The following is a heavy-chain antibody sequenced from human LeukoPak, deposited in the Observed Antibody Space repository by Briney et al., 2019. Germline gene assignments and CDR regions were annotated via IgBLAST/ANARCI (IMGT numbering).Heavy chain of an antibody. V-gene: IGHV7-4-1*02. D-gene: IGHD6-19*01. CDR3: ARVPTAYSSGWYPFYYYGMDV. Sequence: GASVKVSCKASGYTFTSYAMNWVRQAPGQGLEWMGWINTNTGNPTYAQGFTGRFVFSLDTSVSTAYLQISSLKAEDTAVYYCARVPTAYSSGWYPFYYYGMDVWSQGTTVTVSS. CDR1: GYTFTSYA. CDR2: INTNTGNP. J-gene: IGHJ6*02.